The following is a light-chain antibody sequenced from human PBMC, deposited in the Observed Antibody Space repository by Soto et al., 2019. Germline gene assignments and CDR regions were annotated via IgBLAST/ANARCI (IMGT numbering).Light chain of an antibody. CDR3: QHYNNWWT. J-gene: IGKJ1*01. V-gene: IGKV3-15*01. Sequence: EIVMTQSPATLSVSPGERATLSCRASQSVSSNLAWYQQKPGQAPRLLIYDSSIRATGIPARFSGSGSGTEFTLTISSLQSEDFTVYYCQHYNNWWTFGQGTKVEIK. CDR2: DSS. CDR1: QSVSSN.